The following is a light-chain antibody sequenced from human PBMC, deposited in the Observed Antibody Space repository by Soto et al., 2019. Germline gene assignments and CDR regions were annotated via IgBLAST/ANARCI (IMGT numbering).Light chain of an antibody. CDR3: QQYGNSPQT. CDR2: GAS. V-gene: IGKV3-20*01. CDR1: QSVSSSY. J-gene: IGKJ1*01. Sequence: IVLTQSPGTLSLSPGDSATLSCRASQSVSSSYLAWYQQKPGQAPRLLIYGASSRATGIPNRFSGSGSGTDFTLTISRLEPEDFAVYYCQQYGNSPQTFGQGTKV.